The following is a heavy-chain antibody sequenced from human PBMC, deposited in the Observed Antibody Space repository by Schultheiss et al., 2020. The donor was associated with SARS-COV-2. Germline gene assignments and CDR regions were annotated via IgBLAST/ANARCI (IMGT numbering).Heavy chain of an antibody. D-gene: IGHD3-3*01. CDR3: ASGGYYGMDV. CDR1: GGSISSGDYY. Sequence: SETLSLTCTVSGGSISSGDYYWTWIRHRPGKGLEWFGYIYYSGSTYYNPSLKSRVTISVDTSKNQFSLKLSSVTAADTAVYYCASGGYYGMDVWGQGTTVTVSS. J-gene: IGHJ6*02. CDR2: IYYSGST. V-gene: IGHV4-31*03.